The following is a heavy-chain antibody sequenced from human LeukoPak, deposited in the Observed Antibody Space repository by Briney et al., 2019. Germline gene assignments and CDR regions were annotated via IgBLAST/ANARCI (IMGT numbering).Heavy chain of an antibody. CDR3: ARADRAVATLDF. CDR1: GGSISSSSYS. CDR2: IYYSGST. D-gene: IGHD6-19*01. V-gene: IGHV4-39*07. Sequence: SETLSLTCTVSGGSISSSSYSWGWIRQPPGKGLEWIGSIYYSGSTYYNPSLKSRVTMSVDTSKNQFSLKLSSVTAADTAVYYCARADRAVATLDFWGQGTLVTVSS. J-gene: IGHJ4*02.